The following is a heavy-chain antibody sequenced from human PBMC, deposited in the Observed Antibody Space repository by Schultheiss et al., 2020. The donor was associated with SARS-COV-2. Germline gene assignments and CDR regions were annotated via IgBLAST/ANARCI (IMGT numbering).Heavy chain of an antibody. V-gene: IGHV2-70*04. D-gene: IGHD3-22*01. CDR2: IDWDDDK. J-gene: IGHJ4*02. CDR3: ARNNYDSFNYYYSYHVDY. CDR1: GFSLTTTGMR. Sequence: SGPTLVKPAQTLTLTCTFSGFSLTTTGMRVSWIRQPPGKALEWLARIDWDDDKFYSTSLKTRLTISKDTSRNQVVLTMTNMGPVDTATYFCARNNYDSFNYYYSYHVDYWGQGNLVTVSS.